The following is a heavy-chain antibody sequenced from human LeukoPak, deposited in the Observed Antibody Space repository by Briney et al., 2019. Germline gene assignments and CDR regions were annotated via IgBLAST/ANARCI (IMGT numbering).Heavy chain of an antibody. CDR2: INHSGST. V-gene: IGHV4-34*01. D-gene: IGHD5-18*01. J-gene: IGHJ4*02. CDR1: GGSFSGYY. CDR3: ASVTIGYSYGFCDY. Sequence: SETLSLTCAVYGGSFSGYYWSWIRQPPGKGLEWIGEINHSGSTNYNPSLKSRVTTSVDTSKNQFSLKLSSVTAADTAVYYCASVTIGYSYGFCDYWGQGTLVTVSS.